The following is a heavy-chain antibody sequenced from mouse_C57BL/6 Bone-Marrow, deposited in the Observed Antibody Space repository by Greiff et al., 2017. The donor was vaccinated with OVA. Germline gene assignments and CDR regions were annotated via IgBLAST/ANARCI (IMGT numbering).Heavy chain of an antibody. Sequence: QVQLQQSGAELARPGASVKLSCKASGYTFPSYGISWVKQRTGQGLEWIGEIYPRSGNTYYNEKFKGKATLTADKSSSTAYMELRSLTSEDSAVYFCASYYYGPYYFDYWGQGTTLTVSS. V-gene: IGHV1-81*01. CDR1: GYTFPSYG. CDR3: ASYYYGPYYFDY. J-gene: IGHJ2*01. D-gene: IGHD1-1*01. CDR2: IYPRSGNT.